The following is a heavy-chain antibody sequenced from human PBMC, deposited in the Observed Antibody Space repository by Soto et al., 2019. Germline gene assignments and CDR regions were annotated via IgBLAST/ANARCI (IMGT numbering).Heavy chain of an antibody. Sequence: GGSLRLSCAASGFTFSSYWMGWVRQAPGKGLEWVANIKQDGSEKYYVDSVKGRFTISRDNAKNSLYLQMNSLRAEDAAVYYCARDHYDSSGDYGMDVWGQGTTVTVSS. J-gene: IGHJ6*02. V-gene: IGHV3-7*03. D-gene: IGHD3-22*01. CDR2: IKQDGSEK. CDR1: GFTFSSYW. CDR3: ARDHYDSSGDYGMDV.